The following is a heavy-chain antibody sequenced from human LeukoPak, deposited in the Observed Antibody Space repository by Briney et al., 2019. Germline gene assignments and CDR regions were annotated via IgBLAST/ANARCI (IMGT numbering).Heavy chain of an antibody. CDR1: GFTFSSYW. CDR3: AQQIDTYSSGWSGSEFFRH. Sequence: GGSLRLSCAASGFTFSSYWMHWVRQAPGKGLEWVSAISGGGDHTYYADSVKGWFTISRDNSKNTLYLQMNSLRAEDTAVYFCAQQIDTYSSGWSGSEFFRHWGRGTLVTVSS. CDR2: ISGGGDHT. D-gene: IGHD6-19*01. V-gene: IGHV3-23*01. J-gene: IGHJ1*01.